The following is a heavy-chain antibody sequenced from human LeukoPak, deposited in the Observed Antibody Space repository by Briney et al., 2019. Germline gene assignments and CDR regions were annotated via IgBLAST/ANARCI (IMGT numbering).Heavy chain of an antibody. CDR3: ARSAEDGYRLDY. J-gene: IGHJ4*02. Sequence: PSETLSLTCTVSGGSISSSRYYWGWIRQPPGKGLEWIGSIYYSGSTYYNPSLKSRVTISVDTSKNQFSLKLSSVTAADTAVYYCARSAEDGYRLDYWGQGTLVTVSS. CDR1: GGSISSSRYY. V-gene: IGHV4-39*07. D-gene: IGHD5-24*01. CDR2: IYYSGST.